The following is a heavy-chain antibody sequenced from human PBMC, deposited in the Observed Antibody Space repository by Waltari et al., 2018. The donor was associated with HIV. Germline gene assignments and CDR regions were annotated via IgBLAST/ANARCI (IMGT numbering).Heavy chain of an antibody. CDR1: GFTFSSYA. J-gene: IGHJ4*02. D-gene: IGHD2-21*01. V-gene: IGHV3-30*04. Sequence: QVQLVESGGGVVQPGRSLRLSCAASGFTFSSYAMHWVRQAPGKGLEWVAVISYDGSNKYYADSVKGRFTISRDNSKNTLYLQMNSLRAEDTAVYYCARADRGVMGGDYWGQGTLVTVSS. CDR2: ISYDGSNK. CDR3: ARADRGVMGGDY.